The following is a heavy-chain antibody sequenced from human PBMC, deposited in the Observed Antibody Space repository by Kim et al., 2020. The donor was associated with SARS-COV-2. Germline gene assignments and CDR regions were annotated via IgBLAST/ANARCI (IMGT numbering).Heavy chain of an antibody. V-gene: IGHV3-43*02. D-gene: IGHD6-19*01. J-gene: IGHJ4*02. CDR2: ITGDGGST. CDR1: GFSFDDYA. Sequence: GGSLRLSCAASGFSFDDYAMHWVRQAPGKGLEWVSLITGDGGSTYYADSVKGRFTISRDNSKNSLYLQMNSLRTEDTALYYCANYPYSSGWYFHDYWGQGTLVTVSS. CDR3: ANYPYSSGWYFHDY.